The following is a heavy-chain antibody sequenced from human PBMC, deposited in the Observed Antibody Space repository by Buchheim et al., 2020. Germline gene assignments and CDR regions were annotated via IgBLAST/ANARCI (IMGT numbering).Heavy chain of an antibody. V-gene: IGHV4-34*01. CDR1: GGSFSGYY. D-gene: IGHD2-15*01. Sequence: QVQLQQWGAGLLNPSETLSLTCAVYGGSFSGYYWSWIRQPPGKGLEWIGEINHSGRTNYNPSLKSRVTISIDTSQNQLSLKLSSVTAADTAVYYCAREGYCSGGSCYPSDYWGQGTL. CDR2: INHSGRT. J-gene: IGHJ4*02. CDR3: AREGYCSGGSCYPSDY.